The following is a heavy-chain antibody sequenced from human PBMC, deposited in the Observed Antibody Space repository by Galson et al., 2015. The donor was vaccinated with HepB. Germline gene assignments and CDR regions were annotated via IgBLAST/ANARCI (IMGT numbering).Heavy chain of an antibody. V-gene: IGHV3-21*01. Sequence: SLRLSCAASGFDFSRSTMNWVRQAPREGLEWVRSITSSSTYSTYIGSVKGPFTISRDNAKNSLYPQMNTLRAEETAVYFCVTYPSGDSDSYGDRFDFWGQGMLVTVSS. CDR3: VTYPSGDSDSYGDRFDF. CDR2: ITSSSTYS. D-gene: IGHD4-17*01. J-gene: IGHJ4*02. CDR1: GFDFSRST.